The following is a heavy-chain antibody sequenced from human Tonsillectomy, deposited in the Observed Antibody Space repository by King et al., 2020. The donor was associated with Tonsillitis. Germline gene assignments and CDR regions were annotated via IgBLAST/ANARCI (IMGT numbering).Heavy chain of an antibody. J-gene: IGHJ5*02. CDR2: IFPIFGTA. V-gene: IGHV1-69*01. CDR3: ARGRVYSCYDTYNWFDP. CDR1: GGTFSSYA. Sequence: VQLVESGAEVKKPGSSVKVSCKASGGTFSSYAINWVRQAPGQGLEWMGGIFPIFGTANYAQKFQGRVTITADESTSTAYMELSRLRSEDTAVYYCARGRVYSCYDTYNWFDPWGQGTLVTVSS. D-gene: IGHD5-12*01.